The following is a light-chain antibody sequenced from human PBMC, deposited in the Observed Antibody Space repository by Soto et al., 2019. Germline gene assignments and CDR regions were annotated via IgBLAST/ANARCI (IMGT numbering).Light chain of an antibody. V-gene: IGKV4-1*01. CDR3: HQYVTTPWT. CDR2: WAS. CDR1: QSVIDSAKNKNF. Sequence: DIVMTQSPASLAVSLGERATINCKSSQSVIDSAKNKNFLAWYQQRPGQPPKLLIYWASARESGVPDRFSGSASGTDFTLTISSLPAEDVAVYYCHQYVTTPWTFGQGTKVEIK. J-gene: IGKJ1*01.